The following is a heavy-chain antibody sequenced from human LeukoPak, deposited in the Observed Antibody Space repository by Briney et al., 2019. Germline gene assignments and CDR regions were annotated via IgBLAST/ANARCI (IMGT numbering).Heavy chain of an antibody. CDR2: ISWNSGSI. CDR1: GFTFGDYA. CDR3: AKDIEPAAVAGSLAGYFDY. J-gene: IGHJ4*02. V-gene: IGHV3-9*01. Sequence: GGSLRLSCAASGFTFGDYAMHWVRQAPGKGLEWVSGISWNSGSIGYADSVKGRFTISRDNAKNSLYLQMNSLRAEDTALYYCAKDIEPAAVAGSLAGYFDYWGQGTLVTVSS. D-gene: IGHD6-19*01.